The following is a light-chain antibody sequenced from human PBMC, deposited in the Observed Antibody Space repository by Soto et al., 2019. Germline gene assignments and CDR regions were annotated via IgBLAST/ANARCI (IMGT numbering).Light chain of an antibody. Sequence: DKQMTQSPSTLSATVGDRVTITCRASQSISSWLAWYQQKPGKAPKLLIYDASSLESGVPSRFSGSGSGTEFTLTISSLQPDDFATYYCQQYNSYSRTFGQGTKVAIK. CDR3: QQYNSYSRT. CDR1: QSISSW. J-gene: IGKJ1*01. CDR2: DAS. V-gene: IGKV1-5*01.